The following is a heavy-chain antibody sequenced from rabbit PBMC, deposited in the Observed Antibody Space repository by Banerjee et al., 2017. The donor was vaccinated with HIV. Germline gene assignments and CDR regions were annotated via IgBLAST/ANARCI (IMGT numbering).Heavy chain of an antibody. J-gene: IGHJ6*01. D-gene: IGHD7-1*01. CDR1: GFTISSYH. CDR2: IYVGSSGST. Sequence: QSLEESGGDLVTPGGTLTLTCTASGFTISSYHMCWVRQAPGKGLEWIACIYVGSSGSTYYANWAKGRFTISKTSSTAVTLQMTSLTAADTATYFCARGGGAGTGYDFWGPGTLVTVS. CDR3: ARGGGAGTGYDF. V-gene: IGHV1S40*01.